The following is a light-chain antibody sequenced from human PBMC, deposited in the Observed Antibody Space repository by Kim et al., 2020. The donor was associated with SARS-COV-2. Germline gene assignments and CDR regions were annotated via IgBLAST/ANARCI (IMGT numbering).Light chain of an antibody. J-gene: IGLJ2*01. CDR3: QVWDRSSDHVV. CDR2: YNT. V-gene: IGLV3-21*04. CDR1: DIGRKS. Sequence: SYELTQPPSVSVAPGKTATITCGGNDIGRKSVHWYQEKPGQAPVMVIYYNTDRPSGIPERVSGSNSGNTATLTINRVEAGDEAHYYCQVWDRSSDHVVFGGGTQLTVL.